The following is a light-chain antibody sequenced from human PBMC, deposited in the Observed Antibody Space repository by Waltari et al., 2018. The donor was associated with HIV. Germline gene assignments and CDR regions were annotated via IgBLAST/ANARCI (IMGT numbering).Light chain of an antibody. CDR3: GTWDRSLNTGI. Sequence: QSVLTQPPSVSAAPGQKVSISCPGSRSNIEDIYLSWYQQRPGTAPKLLIFETNKRPSGIPDRFSGSKSGTSATLVITGLQTGDEADYYCGTWDRSLNTGIFGGGTKLTVL. J-gene: IGLJ2*01. V-gene: IGLV1-51*02. CDR1: RSNIEDIY. CDR2: ETN.